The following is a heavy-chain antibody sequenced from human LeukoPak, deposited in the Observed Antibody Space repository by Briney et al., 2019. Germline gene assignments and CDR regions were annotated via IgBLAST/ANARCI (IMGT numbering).Heavy chain of an antibody. V-gene: IGHV4-4*02. CDR2: IYHSGST. D-gene: IGHD3-22*01. CDR3: ARGTSVDSSGYPLDFQH. Sequence: PSGTLSLTCAVSGGSISSSNWWSWVRQPPGKGLEWIGEIYHSGSTNYNPSLKSRVTISVDKSKNQFSLKLSSVTAADTAVYYCARGTSVDSSGYPLDFQHWGQGTLVTVSS. CDR1: GGSISSSNW. J-gene: IGHJ1*01.